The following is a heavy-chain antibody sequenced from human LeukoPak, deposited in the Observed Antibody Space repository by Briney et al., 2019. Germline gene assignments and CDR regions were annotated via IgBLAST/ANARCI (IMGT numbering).Heavy chain of an antibody. CDR1: GGSISSYY. CDR3: ARGNLDYYYYYMDV. V-gene: IGHV4-4*07. D-gene: IGHD1-14*01. Sequence: SETLSLTCTVSGGSISSYYWSWIRQPAGKGLEWIGRIYISGSTNYNPSLKSRVTMSVDTSKNQFSLKLSSVTAADTAVYYCARGNLDYYYYYMDVWGKGTTVTVSS. CDR2: IYISGST. J-gene: IGHJ6*03.